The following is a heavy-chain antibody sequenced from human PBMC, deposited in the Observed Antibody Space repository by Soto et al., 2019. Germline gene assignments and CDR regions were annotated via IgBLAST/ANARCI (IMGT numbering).Heavy chain of an antibody. Sequence: GASVKVSCKASGYTFTSYSMHWVRQSPGQGLEWMGIINPSGGSTSYAQKFQGRVTMTRDTSTSTVYMELSSLRSEDTAVYYCARVRSYYYYYMDVWGKGTTVTVSS. CDR1: GYTFTSYS. CDR2: INPSGGST. CDR3: ARVRSYYYYYMDV. V-gene: IGHV1-46*03. J-gene: IGHJ6*03.